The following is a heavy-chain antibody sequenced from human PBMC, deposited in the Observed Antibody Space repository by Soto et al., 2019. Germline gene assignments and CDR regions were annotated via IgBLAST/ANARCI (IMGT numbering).Heavy chain of an antibody. V-gene: IGHV4-4*02. Sequence: PSETLSLPFAVSGGSFTSNNWWTWVRQPPGQGLEWLGEIYRTGITNYNPSRKSRVTISLAKSENQCSLKVTSLTAADTAVYYCASRDPGTSVDYWGQGTLVTVSS. D-gene: IGHD1-7*01. CDR2: IYRTGIT. CDR3: ASRDPGTSVDY. J-gene: IGHJ4*02. CDR1: GGSFTSNNW.